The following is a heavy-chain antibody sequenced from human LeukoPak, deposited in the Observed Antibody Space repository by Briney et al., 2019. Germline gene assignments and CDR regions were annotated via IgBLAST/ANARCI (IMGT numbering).Heavy chain of an antibody. V-gene: IGHV1-69*13. J-gene: IGHJ4*02. CDR2: IIPIFGTA. CDR3: AKDGPSITGLTDY. Sequence: ASVKVSCKASGGTFSSYAISWVRQAPGQGLEWMGGIIPIFGTANYAQRFQGRVTITADESTSTAYMELNNLRSEDTAVYYCAKDGPSITGLTDYWGQGTLVTVSS. D-gene: IGHD1-20*01. CDR1: GGTFSSYA.